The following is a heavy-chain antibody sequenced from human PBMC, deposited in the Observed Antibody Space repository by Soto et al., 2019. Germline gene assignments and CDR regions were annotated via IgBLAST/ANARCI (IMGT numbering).Heavy chain of an antibody. V-gene: IGHV3-48*02. Sequence: GGSLRLSCAASGFTFSSHAMSWVRQAPGKGLEWVSYISSSSSTIYYADSVKGRFTISRDNAKNSLYLQMNSLRDEDTAVYYCARSPVVAATPIYWGQGALVTVSS. CDR2: ISSSSSTI. CDR3: ARSPVVAATPIY. J-gene: IGHJ4*02. D-gene: IGHD2-15*01. CDR1: GFTFSSHA.